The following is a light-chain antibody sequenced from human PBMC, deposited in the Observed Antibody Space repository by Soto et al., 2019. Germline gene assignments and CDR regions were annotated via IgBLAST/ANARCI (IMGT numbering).Light chain of an antibody. Sequence: EIVMTQSPATLSVSPGERATLSCRASQSVSSNLAWYQQKPGQAPRLLISGASTRATGIPARFSGSGSGTEFTLTISSLQSEDFEVYYCQQYNYWPPWTFGQGTKVEIK. CDR3: QQYNYWPPWT. J-gene: IGKJ1*01. CDR2: GAS. CDR1: QSVSSN. V-gene: IGKV3-15*01.